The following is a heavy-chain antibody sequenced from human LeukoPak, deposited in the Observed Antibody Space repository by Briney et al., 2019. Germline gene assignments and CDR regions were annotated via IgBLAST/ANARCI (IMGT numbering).Heavy chain of an antibody. D-gene: IGHD5-12*01. CDR1: GGTFNSYT. J-gene: IGHJ6*03. Sequence: ASVKVSCKASGGTFNSYTFSWVRQAPGQGLEWMGGIIPIFGTANYAQKFQGRVTITTDESTSTAYMELSSLRSEDTAVYYCARGFISSGYDIPYYYYYMDVWGKGTTVTVSS. V-gene: IGHV1-69*05. CDR2: IIPIFGTA. CDR3: ARGFISSGYDIPYYYYYMDV.